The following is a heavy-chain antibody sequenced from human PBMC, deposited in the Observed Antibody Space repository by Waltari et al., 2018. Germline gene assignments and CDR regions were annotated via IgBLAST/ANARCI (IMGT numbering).Heavy chain of an antibody. J-gene: IGHJ6*02. D-gene: IGHD6-25*01. Sequence: VLVKPGGSLRLSCAASGFTFSSYSMNWVRQAPGKGLEWVSSISSSSSYIYYADSVKGRFTISRDNAKNSLYLQMNSLRAEDTAVYYCASRDYSSGGYYYGMDVWGQGTTVTVSS. V-gene: IGHV3-21*01. CDR3: ASRDYSSGGYYYGMDV. CDR2: ISSSSSYI. CDR1: GFTFSSYS.